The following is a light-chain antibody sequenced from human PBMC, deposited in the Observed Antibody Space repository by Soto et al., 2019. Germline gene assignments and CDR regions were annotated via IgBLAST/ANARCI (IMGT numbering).Light chain of an antibody. CDR2: GAS. V-gene: IGKV3-20*01. Sequence: EIVMTQSPATLSVSPGERSTRSCRASQSVSSDLAWYHQKPGQAPRLLIYGASTRATGIPDRFSGSGSGTDFTLTIARLEPGDFAVYYCQQYGNSPQTFGQGTKVDIK. CDR3: QQYGNSPQT. CDR1: QSVSSD. J-gene: IGKJ1*01.